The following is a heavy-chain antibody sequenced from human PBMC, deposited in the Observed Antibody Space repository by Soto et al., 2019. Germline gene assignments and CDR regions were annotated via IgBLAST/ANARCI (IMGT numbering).Heavy chain of an antibody. V-gene: IGHV3-9*01. D-gene: IGHD3-10*01. CDR2: ISWNSGSI. Sequence: EVQLVESGGGLVQPGRSLRLSCAASGFTFDDYAMHWVRQAPGKGLEWVSGISWNSGSIGYADSVKGRFTISRDNDKNSLYLQMNSLRAEDTALYYCAKENVLLWFGPPYYMDVWGKGTTVTVSS. J-gene: IGHJ6*03. CDR3: AKENVLLWFGPPYYMDV. CDR1: GFTFDDYA.